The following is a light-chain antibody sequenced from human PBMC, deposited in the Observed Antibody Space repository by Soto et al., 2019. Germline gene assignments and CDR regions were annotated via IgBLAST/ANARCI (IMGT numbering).Light chain of an antibody. CDR2: GVS. V-gene: IGLV2-11*01. J-gene: IGLJ1*01. Sequence: QSALTQPRSVSGSPGQSVTVSCTGTSSNVGAYNYVSWYQQHPGKAPKLIIYGVSHRPSGVPDRFSGSKSGNTASLTISGLQAEDEADYYCCSYAGVYSYVFVTGTKLTVL. CDR1: SSNVGAYNY. CDR3: CSYAGVYSYV.